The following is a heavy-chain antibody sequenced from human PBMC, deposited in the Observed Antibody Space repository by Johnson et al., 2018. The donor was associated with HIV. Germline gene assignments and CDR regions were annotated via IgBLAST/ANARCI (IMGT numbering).Heavy chain of an antibody. Sequence: VLLVESGGGLVQPGGSLRLSCAASGFTFSSYWMSWVRQAPGKGLEWVANIKQDGSEKYYVDSVKGRFNISRDNAKNSLYLQRNSLRAEYTAVYYCARASSGSYYDQGPFDAFDIWGQGTMVTVSS. CDR1: GFTFSSYW. J-gene: IGHJ3*02. D-gene: IGHD1-26*01. CDR3: ARASSGSYYDQGPFDAFDI. CDR2: IKQDGSEK. V-gene: IGHV3-7*03.